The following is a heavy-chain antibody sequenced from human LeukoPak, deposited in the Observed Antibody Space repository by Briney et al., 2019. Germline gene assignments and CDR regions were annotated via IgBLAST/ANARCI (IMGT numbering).Heavy chain of an antibody. V-gene: IGHV3-23*01. D-gene: IGHD2-2*01. CDR3: ARVIQYQLLLDY. CDR2: ISGSGGST. J-gene: IGHJ4*02. Sequence: GGSLRLSCAASGFTFSSYAMSWVRQAPGKGLEWVSSISGSGGSTYYADSVRGRFTTSRDSSNNRLYLKMNTLRAEDTAVYYCARVIQYQLLLDYWGQGTLVTVSS. CDR1: GFTFSSYA.